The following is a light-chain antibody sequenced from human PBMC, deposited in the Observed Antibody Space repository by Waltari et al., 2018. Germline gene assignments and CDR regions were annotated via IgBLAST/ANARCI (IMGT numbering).Light chain of an antibody. J-gene: IGKJ5*01. CDR2: DTS. CDR1: QDISNY. V-gene: IGKV1-33*01. Sequence: DIQVTKSPYSLSASVGDRVTITCQASQDISNYLNWYQQKPGKAPKLLIYDTSHLQTGVPSRFSGTGGGTDFTFTISSLQPEDIATYYCQQYENFPVTFGQGTRLEIK. CDR3: QQYENFPVT.